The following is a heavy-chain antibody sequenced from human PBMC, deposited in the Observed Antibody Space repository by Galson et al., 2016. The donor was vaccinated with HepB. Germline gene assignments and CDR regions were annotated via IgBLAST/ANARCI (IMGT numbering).Heavy chain of an antibody. Sequence: CAISGDSVFNNNAGWNWVRQSPSRGLGWLGRTYYRSDWRSDYADSVKGRITINPDTSKHHFSLHLDSVTPEDTAVYYCARSYLLGRGFGSWGQGTLVTVSS. CDR3: ARSYLLGRGFGS. CDR1: GDSVFNNNAG. J-gene: IGHJ4*02. CDR2: TYYRSDWRS. V-gene: IGHV6-1*01. D-gene: IGHD7-27*01.